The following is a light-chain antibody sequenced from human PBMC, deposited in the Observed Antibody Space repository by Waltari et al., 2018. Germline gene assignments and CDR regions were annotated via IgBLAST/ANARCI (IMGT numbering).Light chain of an antibody. CDR2: DAS. CDR3: QKYGSLPAT. J-gene: IGKJ1*01. V-gene: IGKV3-20*01. CDR1: QSVSRY. Sequence: IVLTPSPSTLSLSPGERATLSCRASQSVSRYLAWYQQKPGQAPRLLIYDASSRATGIPDRFSGSGSGTDFSLTISRLEPEDFAVYYCQKYGSLPATFGQGTKVEIK.